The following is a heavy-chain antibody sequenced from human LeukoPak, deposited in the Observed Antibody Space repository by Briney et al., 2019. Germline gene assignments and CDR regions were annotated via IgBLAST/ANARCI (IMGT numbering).Heavy chain of an antibody. CDR2: MSSSSDYK. CDR1: GFTFNSHS. D-gene: IGHD2-15*01. J-gene: IGHJ4*02. V-gene: IGHV3-21*01. CDR3: ASEIVPRWSSPNFDY. Sequence: TGGSLRLSCAASGFTFNSHSMNWVRQAQGKGLEWVSSMSSSSDYKYYADSVKGRFTISRDNAKNPLYLQMDSLRAEDTAVYYCASEIVPRWSSPNFDYWGQGTLVTVSS.